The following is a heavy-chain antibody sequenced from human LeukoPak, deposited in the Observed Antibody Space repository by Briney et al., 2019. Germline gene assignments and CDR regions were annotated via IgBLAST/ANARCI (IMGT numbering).Heavy chain of an antibody. V-gene: IGHV3-20*04. CDR1: GFTFDDFG. D-gene: IGHD3/OR15-3a*01. CDR2: ITWNGGST. CDR3: ARAWVYDFWTGYFDL. Sequence: GGSLRLSCAVSGFTFDDFGMSWVRQAPGKGLEWVSGITWNGGSTGYADSVKGRFTISRDNAKNSLYLQMNSLRAEDTALYYCARAWVYDFWTGYFDLWGRGTLVTVSS. J-gene: IGHJ2*01.